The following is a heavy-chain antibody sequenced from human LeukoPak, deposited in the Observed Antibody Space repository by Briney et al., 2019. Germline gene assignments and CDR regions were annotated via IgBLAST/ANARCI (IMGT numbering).Heavy chain of an antibody. CDR3: ARRAVAGFRYFEY. CDR2: IYPGDSET. V-gene: IGHV5-51*01. CDR1: GYSFTSYW. J-gene: IGHJ4*02. Sequence: NHGESLKISCKGSGYSFTSYWIGWVRQMPGKGLEWMAIIYPGDSETRYSPSFQGQVTISSDKSITTAYLQWNSLRASDTAMYYCARRAVAGFRYFEYWGQGTLVTVSS. D-gene: IGHD6-19*01.